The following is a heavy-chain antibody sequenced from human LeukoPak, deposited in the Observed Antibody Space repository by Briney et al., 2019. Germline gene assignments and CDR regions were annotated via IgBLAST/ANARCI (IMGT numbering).Heavy chain of an antibody. D-gene: IGHD3-10*01. J-gene: IGHJ6*02. CDR3: ARGDYYHYGLDV. Sequence: GGSLRLSCEAAGFTFSSYTMNWVRQAPGKGLEWVSSISSSSSHIYYADSVKGRFTISRDDAKNSLYLQMNSLRGEDTAVYYCARGDYYHYGLDVWGQGTTVTVSS. CDR2: ISSSSSHI. CDR1: GFTFSSYT. V-gene: IGHV3-21*01.